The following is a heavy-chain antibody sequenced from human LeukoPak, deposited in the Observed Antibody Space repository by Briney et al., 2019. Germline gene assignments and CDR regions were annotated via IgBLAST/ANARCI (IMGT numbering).Heavy chain of an antibody. Sequence: MASETLSLTCIVSGDDITSRSSHWGWIRQPPGKGLEWIASIYHSGTTKYNPSLTSRVTISVDTSKSRISLKVRSVTAADTAVYYCARHSSSLGYDFWSGFPNYFMDVWGKGMTVTVSS. CDR1: GDDITSRSSH. CDR2: IYHSGTT. D-gene: IGHD3-3*01. V-gene: IGHV4-39*01. J-gene: IGHJ6*03. CDR3: ARHSSSLGYDFWSGFPNYFMDV.